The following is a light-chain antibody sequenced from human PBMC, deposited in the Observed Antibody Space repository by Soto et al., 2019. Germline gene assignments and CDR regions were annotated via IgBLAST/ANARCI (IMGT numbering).Light chain of an antibody. Sequence: DIQLTQSPSFLSASVGDRVTITCRASQGISSYLAWYQQKPGKAPKLLIYAASTLQSVVPSRFSGSGSGTEFTLTISSLQPEDFATYYCQQLNSYPRFGQGTKVEIK. CDR2: AAS. V-gene: IGKV1-9*01. CDR1: QGISSY. CDR3: QQLNSYPR. J-gene: IGKJ1*01.